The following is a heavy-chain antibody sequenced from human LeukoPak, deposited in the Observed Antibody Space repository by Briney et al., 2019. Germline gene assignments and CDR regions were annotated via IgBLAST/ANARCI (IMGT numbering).Heavy chain of an antibody. D-gene: IGHD6-6*01. Sequence: PGGSLRLSCAASGFTFSSYSMNWVRQAPGKGLEWVSSISSSSRYIYYADSVKGRFTISRDNAKNSLYLQKNSLRAEDTAAYYCARGFQTYSSSSGFDSWGQGTLVTVSS. J-gene: IGHJ4*02. CDR2: ISSSSRYI. CDR1: GFTFSSYS. V-gene: IGHV3-21*01. CDR3: ARGFQTYSSSSGFDS.